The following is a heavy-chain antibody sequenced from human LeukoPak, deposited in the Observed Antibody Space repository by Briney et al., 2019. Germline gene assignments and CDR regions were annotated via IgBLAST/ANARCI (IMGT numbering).Heavy chain of an antibody. D-gene: IGHD5-18*01. V-gene: IGHV3-23*01. CDR2: ISGGGDTT. CDR1: GFSFSSYT. CDR3: ARVSGYSYGPDQRNDY. Sequence: TGGSLRLSCSASGFSFSSYTMTWVRQAPGKGPEWVSIISGGGDTTFYTDSVKGRFTISRDNSKNTLYLQMNSLRVEDTAVYYCARVSGYSYGPDQRNDYWGQGTLVTVSS. J-gene: IGHJ4*02.